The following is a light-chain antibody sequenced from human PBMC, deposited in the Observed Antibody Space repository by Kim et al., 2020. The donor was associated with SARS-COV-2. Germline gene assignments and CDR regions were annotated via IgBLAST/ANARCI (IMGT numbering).Light chain of an antibody. CDR1: SSDVGVYNY. Sequence: QSITISCTGTSSDVGVYNYVSLYQQHPGKAPKLMIYDVSKRPSGVSNRFSGSKSGNTASLTISGPQAEDEADYYCSSYTSSSTYVVFGGGTKLTVL. CDR3: SSYTSSSTYVV. V-gene: IGLV2-14*04. CDR2: DVS. J-gene: IGLJ2*01.